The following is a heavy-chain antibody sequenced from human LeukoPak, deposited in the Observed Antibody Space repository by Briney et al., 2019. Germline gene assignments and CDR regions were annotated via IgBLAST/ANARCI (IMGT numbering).Heavy chain of an antibody. CDR3: AEDRPPGYCSGGSCYGFDY. D-gene: IGHD2-15*01. CDR2: INPSGGST. J-gene: IGHJ4*02. V-gene: IGHV1-46*01. CDR1: GCTFTSYY. Sequence: ASVKVSCKASGCTFTSYYMHWVRQAPGQGLEWMGIINPSGGSTSYAQKFQGRVTMTRDTSTSTVYMELSSLRSEDTAVYYCAEDRPPGYCSGGSCYGFDYWGQGTLVTVSS.